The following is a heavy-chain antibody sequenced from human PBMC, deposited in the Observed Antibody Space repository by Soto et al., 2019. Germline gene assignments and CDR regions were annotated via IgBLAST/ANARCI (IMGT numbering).Heavy chain of an antibody. V-gene: IGHV1-8*01. CDR1: GYTFTTYD. J-gene: IGHJ4*02. Sequence: ASVKVSCKASGYTFTTYDISWVRQATGQGLEWIGWMNPYSGNTGYAQKFQGRVTVTRNTSISTVYMELSGLRPDDTAVYYYARRKERSGPHYFDYWGQGSQVTVSS. CDR2: MNPYSGNT. CDR3: ARRKERSGPHYFDY. D-gene: IGHD6-25*01.